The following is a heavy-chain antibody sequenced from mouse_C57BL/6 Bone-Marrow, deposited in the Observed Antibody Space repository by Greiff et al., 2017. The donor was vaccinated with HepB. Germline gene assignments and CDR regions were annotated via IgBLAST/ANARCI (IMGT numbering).Heavy chain of an antibody. D-gene: IGHD2-3*01. Sequence: QVQLKQPGAELVKPGASVKLSCKASGYTFTSYWMHWVKQRPGQGLEWIGMIHPNSGSTNYNEKFKSKATLTVDKSSSTAYMQLSSLTSEDSAVYYCFYDGYYSWYFDVWGTGTTVTVSS. CDR3: FYDGYYSWYFDV. J-gene: IGHJ1*03. V-gene: IGHV1-64*01. CDR1: GYTFTSYW. CDR2: IHPNSGST.